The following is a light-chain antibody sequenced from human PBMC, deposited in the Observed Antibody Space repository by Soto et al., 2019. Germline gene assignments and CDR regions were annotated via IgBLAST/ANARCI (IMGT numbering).Light chain of an antibody. CDR2: DVN. J-gene: IGLJ1*01. V-gene: IGLV2-14*01. CDR3: SSYTSSSGYV. CDR1: SSDVGGYNY. Sequence: LAQPASVSGSPGQSITISCTGTSSDVGGYNYVSWYQQHPGKAPKLMIYDVNNRPSGVSNRFSGSKSGNTASLTISGLQAEDEADYYCSSYTSSSGYVFGTGTKVTVL.